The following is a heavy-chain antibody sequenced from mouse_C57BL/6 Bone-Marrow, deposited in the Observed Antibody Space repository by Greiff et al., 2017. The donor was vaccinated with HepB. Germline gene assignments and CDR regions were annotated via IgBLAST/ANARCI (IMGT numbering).Heavy chain of an antibody. CDR3: ARHYSNYGVSMDY. J-gene: IGHJ4*01. V-gene: IGHV5-6*01. D-gene: IGHD2-5*01. CDR2: ISSGGSYT. CDR1: GFTFSSYG. Sequence: EVKLVESGGDLVKPGGSLKLSCAASGFTFSSYGMSWVRQTPDKRLGWVATISSGGSYTYYPDSVKGRFTISRDNAKNTRYLQMSSLKSEDTAMYYCARHYSNYGVSMDYWGQGTSVTVSS.